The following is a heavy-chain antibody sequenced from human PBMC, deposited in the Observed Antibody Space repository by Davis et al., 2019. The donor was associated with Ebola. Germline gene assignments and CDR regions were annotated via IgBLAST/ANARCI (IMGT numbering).Heavy chain of an antibody. D-gene: IGHD5-24*01. CDR2: MYTGGTT. V-gene: IGHV4-4*07. CDR1: GGSMNFGY. Sequence: SETLSLTCTVPGGSMNFGYLNWLRQSPGKGFEWIGRMYTGGTTNYNPSLRSRVTMSVDTSKNQFSLNLTSVTVADTAVYYCARARNGVAFDIWSHGTMVTVSS. CDR3: ARARNGVAFDI. J-gene: IGHJ3*02.